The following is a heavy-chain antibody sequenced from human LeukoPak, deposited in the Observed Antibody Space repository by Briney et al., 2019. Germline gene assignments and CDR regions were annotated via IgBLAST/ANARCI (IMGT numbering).Heavy chain of an antibody. CDR3: ARVGRSGYPNNWFDP. J-gene: IGHJ5*02. V-gene: IGHV5-51*01. CDR2: IYPGDSDT. CDR1: GYSFTSYW. Sequence: GESLQISCKGSGYSFTSYWIGWVRQMPGKGLEWMGIIYPGDSDTRYSPSFQGQVTISADKSISTAYLQWSSLKASDTAMYYCARVGRSGYPNNWFDPWGQGTLVTVSS. D-gene: IGHD5-12*01.